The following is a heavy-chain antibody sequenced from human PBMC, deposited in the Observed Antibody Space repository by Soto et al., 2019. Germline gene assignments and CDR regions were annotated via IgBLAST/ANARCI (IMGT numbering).Heavy chain of an antibody. Sequence: SETLSLTCAVYVGSFSGYYWSWIRQPPGKGLEWIGEINHSGSTNYNPSLKSRVTISVDTSKNQFSLKLSSVTAADTAVYYCARVGIAAAAINWFDPWGQGTLVTVSS. CDR1: VGSFSGYY. CDR3: ARVGIAAAAINWFDP. D-gene: IGHD6-13*01. CDR2: INHSGST. J-gene: IGHJ5*02. V-gene: IGHV4-34*01.